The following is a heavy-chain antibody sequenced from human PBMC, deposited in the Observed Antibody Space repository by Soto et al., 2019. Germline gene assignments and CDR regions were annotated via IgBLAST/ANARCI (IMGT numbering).Heavy chain of an antibody. CDR3: ARRWLRSGWDWFDP. V-gene: IGHV1-18*01. CDR1: GYTFTSYG. CDR2: ISAYNGKT. D-gene: IGHD5-12*01. J-gene: IGHJ5*02. Sequence: QVQLVQSGAEVKKPGASVKVSCKASGYTFTSYGISWVRQAPGQRLEWMGWISAYNGKTNYAQKLLGRVTMTTDTSTSTAYMELRSLRSDDTAVYYCARRWLRSGWDWFDPWGQGTLVTVSS.